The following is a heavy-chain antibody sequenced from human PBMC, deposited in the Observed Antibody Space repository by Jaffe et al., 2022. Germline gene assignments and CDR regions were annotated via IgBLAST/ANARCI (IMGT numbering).Heavy chain of an antibody. D-gene: IGHD6-13*01. CDR2: ISGSGGST. J-gene: IGHJ6*03. Sequence: EVQLLESGGGLVQPGGSLRLSCAASGFTFSSYAMSWVRQAPGKGLEWVSAISGSGGSTYYADSVKGRFTISRDNSKNTLYLQMNSLRAEDTAVYYCAKDGIAAAGRYYYYMDVWGKGTTVTVSS. V-gene: IGHV3-23*01. CDR1: GFTFSSYA. CDR3: AKDGIAAAGRYYYYMDV.